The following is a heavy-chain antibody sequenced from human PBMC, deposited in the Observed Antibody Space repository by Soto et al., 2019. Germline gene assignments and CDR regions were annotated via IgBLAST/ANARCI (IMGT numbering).Heavy chain of an antibody. CDR1: GFTFSSYS. J-gene: IGHJ4*02. CDR3: ARDLVSQRGYSGYDDY. CDR2: ISSSSSYI. V-gene: IGHV3-21*01. Sequence: GGSLRLSCAASGFTFSSYSMNWVRQAPGKGLEWVSSISSSSSYIYYADSVKGRITISRDNAKNSLYMQMNSLGAEDTAVYYCARDLVSQRGYSGYDDYWGQGTLVTVSS. D-gene: IGHD5-12*01.